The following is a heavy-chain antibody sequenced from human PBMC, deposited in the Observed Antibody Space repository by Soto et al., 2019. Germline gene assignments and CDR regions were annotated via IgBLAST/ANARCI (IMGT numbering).Heavy chain of an antibody. V-gene: IGHV3-48*03. J-gene: IGHJ4*02. Sequence: GGSLRLSCAASGFTFSSYEMNWVRQAPGKGLEWVSYISGSDSTIYYVDSVKGRFTISRDNAKNSLYLQMNSLRAEDTAVYYCARDRVFDYWGQGTLVTVSS. CDR1: GFTFSSYE. CDR2: ISGSDSTI. CDR3: ARDRVFDY.